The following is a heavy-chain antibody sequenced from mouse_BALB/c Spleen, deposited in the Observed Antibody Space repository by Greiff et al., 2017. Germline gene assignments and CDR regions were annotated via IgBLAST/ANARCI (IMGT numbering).Heavy chain of an antibody. Sequence: EVMLVESGGGLVKPGGSLKLSCAASGFTFSDYYMYWVRQTPEKRLEWVATISDGGSYTYYPDSVKGRFTISRDNAKNNLYLQMSSLKSEDTAMYYCARGSNWDEDYFDYWGQGTTLTVSS. D-gene: IGHD4-1*01. J-gene: IGHJ2*01. CDR2: ISDGGSYT. CDR3: ARGSNWDEDYFDY. CDR1: GFTFSDYY. V-gene: IGHV5-4*02.